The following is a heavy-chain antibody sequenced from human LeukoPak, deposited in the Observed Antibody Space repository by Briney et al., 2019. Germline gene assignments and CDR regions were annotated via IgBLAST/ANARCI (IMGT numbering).Heavy chain of an antibody. CDR3: ARERVVRGVNTYNWFDP. Sequence: SQTLSLTCAISGDSVSTNNAGWNWIRQSPSRGLEWLGRTYYSSNWYKDYAVSVISRITINPDTSKNQFSLQLNSVTPEDTAVYYCARERVVRGVNTYNWFDPWGQGTLVTVSS. J-gene: IGHJ5*02. CDR2: TYYSSNWYK. V-gene: IGHV6-1*01. CDR1: GDSVSTNNAG. D-gene: IGHD3-10*01.